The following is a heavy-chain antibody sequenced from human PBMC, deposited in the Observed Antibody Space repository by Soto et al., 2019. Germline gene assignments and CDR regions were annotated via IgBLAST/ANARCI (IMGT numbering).Heavy chain of an antibody. J-gene: IGHJ4*02. CDR3: TVDTSGTSSDY. V-gene: IGHV3-23*01. CDR1: GFTFTNYR. D-gene: IGHD6-13*01. Sequence: GGSLRLSCEASGFTFTNYRMNWVRQAPGKGLGWVSNINGGSKIAYYAGSVKGWLITARDNSKNTLFLQMNSMRADDTAIYYCTVDTSGTSSDYWGQGTLVTVS. CDR2: INGGSKIA.